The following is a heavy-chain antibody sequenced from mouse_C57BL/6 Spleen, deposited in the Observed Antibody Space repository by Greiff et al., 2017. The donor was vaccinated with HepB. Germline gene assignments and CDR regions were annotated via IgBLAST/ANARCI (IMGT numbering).Heavy chain of an antibody. CDR1: GYAFRSSW. V-gene: IGHV1-82*01. Sequence: QVQLQQSGPELVKPGASVKISCKASGYAFRSSWMNWVKQRPGKGLEWIGRIYPGDGDTNYNGKFKGKATLTADKSSSTAYMQLSSLTSEDSAVYFCAKRGYYGSSPFAYWGQGTLVTVSA. J-gene: IGHJ3*01. D-gene: IGHD1-1*01. CDR3: AKRGYYGSSPFAY. CDR2: IYPGDGDT.